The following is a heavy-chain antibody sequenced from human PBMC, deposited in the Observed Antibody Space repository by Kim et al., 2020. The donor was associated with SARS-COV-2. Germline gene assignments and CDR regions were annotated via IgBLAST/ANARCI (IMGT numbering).Heavy chain of an antibody. Sequence: ASVKVSCKASGYTFTSYGISWVRQAPGQGLEWMGWISAYNGNTNYAQKLQGRVTMTTDTSTSTAYMELRSLRSDDTAVYYCARYYSSSHVMVSERFDYWGQGTLVTVSS. D-gene: IGHD6-6*01. CDR1: GYTFTSYG. CDR2: ISAYNGNT. CDR3: ARYYSSSHVMVSERFDY. J-gene: IGHJ4*02. V-gene: IGHV1-18*01.